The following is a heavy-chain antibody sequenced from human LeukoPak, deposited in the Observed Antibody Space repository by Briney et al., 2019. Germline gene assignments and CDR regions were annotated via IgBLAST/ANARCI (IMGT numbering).Heavy chain of an antibody. D-gene: IGHD6-19*01. J-gene: IGHJ6*02. Sequence: GGSLRRTCAASGFTFSKYWMLWVRQAPGKGLESVSRINTDGTVTTYADSVKGRFTVSRDNADNTMFLQMNSVRDEDTAVYYCATKQWLAPPPDSWGQGTTVTVSS. CDR3: ATKQWLAPPPDS. CDR2: INTDGTVT. V-gene: IGHV3-74*01. CDR1: GFTFSKYW.